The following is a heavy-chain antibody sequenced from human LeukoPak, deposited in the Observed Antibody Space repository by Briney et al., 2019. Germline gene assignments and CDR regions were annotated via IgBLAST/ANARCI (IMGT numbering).Heavy chain of an antibody. CDR2: ISSSGSTI. V-gene: IGHV3-11*01. CDR1: GGSISSSSYY. Sequence: LSLTCTVSGGSISSSSYYWAWIRQPPGKGLEWVSYISSSGSTIYYADSVKGRFTISRDNAKNSLYLQMNSLRAEDTAVYYCARETTVVCFDYWGQGTLVTVSS. D-gene: IGHD4-23*01. CDR3: ARETTVVCFDY. J-gene: IGHJ4*02.